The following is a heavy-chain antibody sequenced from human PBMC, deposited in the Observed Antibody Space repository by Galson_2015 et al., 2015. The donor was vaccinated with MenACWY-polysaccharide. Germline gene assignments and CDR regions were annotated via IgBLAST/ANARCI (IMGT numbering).Heavy chain of an antibody. CDR3: AKGKLNREARTGLYGMDV. D-gene: IGHD5-24*01. Sequence: SLRLSCAASGFAFSNYAINWVRQAPGKGLEWVSAISGNGYYTYYADSVKGRFTISRDNSKNTLSLQMNSLRAEDMAVYYCAKGKLNREARTGLYGMDVWGQGTTVIVSS. V-gene: IGHV3-23*01. CDR2: ISGNGYYT. J-gene: IGHJ6*02. CDR1: GFAFSNYA.